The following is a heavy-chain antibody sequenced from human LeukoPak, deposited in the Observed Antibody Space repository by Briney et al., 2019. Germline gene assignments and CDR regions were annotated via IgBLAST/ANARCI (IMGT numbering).Heavy chain of an antibody. D-gene: IGHD3-3*01. V-gene: IGHV3-49*04. CDR3: TRSNYDFWSGYGSLNWFDP. Sequence: GGSLRLSCTASGFTFGDYAMSWVRQAPGKGLEWVGFIRSKGYGGTTEYAASVKGRFTISRDDSKSIAYLQMNSLKTEDTAVYYCTRSNYDFWSGYGSLNWFDPWGQGTLVTVSS. J-gene: IGHJ5*02. CDR1: GFTFGDYA. CDR2: IRSKGYGGTT.